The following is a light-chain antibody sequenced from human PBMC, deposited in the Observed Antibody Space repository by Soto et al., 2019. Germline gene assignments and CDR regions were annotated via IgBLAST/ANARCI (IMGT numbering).Light chain of an antibody. V-gene: IGLV1-40*01. CDR2: GNS. CDR1: SSNIGANYD. CDR3: QSYDSTLSARYV. J-gene: IGLJ1*01. Sequence: VLTQPPSVSGAPGQRVTISCTGSSSNIGANYDVHWYQQRPGTAPKLLIFGNSNRPSGVPDRFSGSKSGTSASLAITGLQAEDEGDYYCQSYDSTLSARYVFGTGTKVTVL.